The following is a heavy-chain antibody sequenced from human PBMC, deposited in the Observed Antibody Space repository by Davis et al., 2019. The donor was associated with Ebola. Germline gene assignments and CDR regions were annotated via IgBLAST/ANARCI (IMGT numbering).Heavy chain of an antibody. D-gene: IGHD1-26*01. CDR1: GYTFTSYA. V-gene: IGHV7-4-1*02. J-gene: IGHJ4*02. CDR2: INTNTGNP. Sequence: AASVKVSCKASGYTFTSYAMNWVRQAPGQGLEWMGWINTNTGNPTYAQGFTGRFVFSLDTSVSTAYLQISSLKAEDTAVYYCARDTWYSGDDNGGDWGQGTLVTVSS. CDR3: ARDTWYSGDDNGGD.